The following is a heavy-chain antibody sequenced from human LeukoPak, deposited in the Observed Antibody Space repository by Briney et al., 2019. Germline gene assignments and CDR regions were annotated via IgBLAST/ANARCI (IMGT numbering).Heavy chain of an antibody. Sequence: SETLSLTCAVYGGSFSGYYWSWIRQPPGKGLEWIGEINHSGSTNYNPSLKSRVTISVDTSKNQFSLKLSSVTAADTAAYYCARGRSIAARRGWFDPWGQGTLVTVSS. D-gene: IGHD6-6*01. J-gene: IGHJ5*02. CDR2: INHSGST. CDR3: ARGRSIAARRGWFDP. CDR1: GGSFSGYY. V-gene: IGHV4-34*01.